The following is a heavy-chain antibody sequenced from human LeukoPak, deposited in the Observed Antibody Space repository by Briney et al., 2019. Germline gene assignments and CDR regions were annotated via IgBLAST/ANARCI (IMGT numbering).Heavy chain of an antibody. V-gene: IGHV1-46*01. J-gene: IGHJ4*02. CDR2: INPSGGST. CDR1: GYTFTSYD. Sequence: GASVKVSCKASGYTFTSYDINWVRQAPGQGLEWMGIINPSGGSTSYAQKFQGRVTMTRDTSTSTVYMELSSLRSEDTAVYYCARSSQGSSVDYWGQGTLVTVSS. D-gene: IGHD1-26*01. CDR3: ARSSQGSSVDY.